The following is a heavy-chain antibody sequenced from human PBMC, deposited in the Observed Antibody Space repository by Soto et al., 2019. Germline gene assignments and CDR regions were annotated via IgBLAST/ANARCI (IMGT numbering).Heavy chain of an antibody. J-gene: IGHJ6*02. CDR3: GRGGGAGMVKYGMDV. CDR1: GFTFSDYW. CDR2: VSSDGSST. Sequence: EVQLVESGGGLVQPGGSLRLSCAASGFTFSDYWMHWVRQAPGKGLVWVSRVSSDGSSTTYADSVKGRFTISRDTAKNTLYRQMNILRAEDTAVYYCGRGGGAGMVKYGMDVWGQGTTVTVSS. V-gene: IGHV3-74*01. D-gene: IGHD5-18*01.